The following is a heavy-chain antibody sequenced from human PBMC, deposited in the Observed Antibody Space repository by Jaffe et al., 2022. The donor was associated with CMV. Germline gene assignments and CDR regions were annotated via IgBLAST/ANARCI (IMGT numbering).Heavy chain of an antibody. V-gene: IGHV3-66*01. Sequence: EVQLVESGGGLVQPGGSLRLSCAASGFTVSSNYMSWVRQAPGKGLEWVSVIYSGGSTYYADSVKGRFTISRDNSKNTLYLQMNSLRAEDTAVYYCAREVRSYYGSGSHYFDYWGQGTLVTVSS. CDR1: GFTVSSNY. D-gene: IGHD3-10*01. CDR2: IYSGGST. CDR3: AREVRSYYGSGSHYFDY. J-gene: IGHJ4*02.